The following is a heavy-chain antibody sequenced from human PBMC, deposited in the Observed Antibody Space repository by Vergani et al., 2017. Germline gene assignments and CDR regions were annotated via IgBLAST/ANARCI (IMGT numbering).Heavy chain of an antibody. V-gene: IGHV3-11*01. CDR1: GFTFSDYY. Sequence: QVQLVESGGGLVKPGGSLRLSCAASGFTFSDYYMSWVRQAPGKGLEWISYISKSGTTIYYADSVKGRFTISRDNAKNSLFLQMNSLRAEDTAVYYCARDFGSSSLIDYWGQGTLVTVSS. CDR3: ARDFGSSSLIDY. CDR2: ISKSGTTI. D-gene: IGHD6-6*01. J-gene: IGHJ4*02.